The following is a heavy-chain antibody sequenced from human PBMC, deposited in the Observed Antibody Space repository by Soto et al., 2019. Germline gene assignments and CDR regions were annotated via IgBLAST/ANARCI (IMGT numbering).Heavy chain of an antibody. J-gene: IGHJ4*02. Sequence: PGGSLRLSCTGSGFTFGQYTLTWIRQAPGKGLEWVGFIRSKAYGGTTEYAASVKGRFIISRDDSKSIAYLQMNSLKTDDTAVYYFSRDEPYYYDSSAYYPLAYWGQGTLITVS. V-gene: IGHV3-49*02. CDR2: IRSKAYGGTT. CDR1: GFTFGQYT. CDR3: SRDEPYYYDSSAYYPLAY. D-gene: IGHD3-22*01.